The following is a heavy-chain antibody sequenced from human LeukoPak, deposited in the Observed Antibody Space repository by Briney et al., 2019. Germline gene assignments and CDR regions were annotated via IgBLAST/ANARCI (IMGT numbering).Heavy chain of an antibody. CDR2: ISSSDGGT. CDR1: GFTFSSYA. Sequence: GGSLRLSCAGSGFTFSSYAMAWVRQTPEKGLEWVAIISSSDGGTYYIDSVKGRFTISRDNSKNMLNLQMNSLRAEDTAVYYCAKNTQYSGYYDCWGQGTLVAVSS. D-gene: IGHD6-6*01. J-gene: IGHJ4*02. V-gene: IGHV3-23*01. CDR3: AKNTQYSGYYDC.